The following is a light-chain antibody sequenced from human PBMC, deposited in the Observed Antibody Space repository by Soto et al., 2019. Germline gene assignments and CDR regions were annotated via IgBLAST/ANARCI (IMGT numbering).Light chain of an antibody. J-gene: IGKJ4*01. V-gene: IGKV3-20*01. Sequence: EIVLTQSPGTLSLSPGERATLSFRASQSVYYSYLAWYQQKPGQAPRLLISGASDRASGIPDRFSGRGCGTDFTLTISRLEPEDFALYYCQQYVTSQLTFGGGTRVEIK. CDR3: QQYVTSQLT. CDR1: QSVYYSY. CDR2: GAS.